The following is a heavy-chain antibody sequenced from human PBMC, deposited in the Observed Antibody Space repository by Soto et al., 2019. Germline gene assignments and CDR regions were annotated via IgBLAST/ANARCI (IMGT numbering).Heavy chain of an antibody. CDR1: GLTVGSSA. CDR2: LSGDGKAT. V-gene: IGHV3-23*01. D-gene: IGHD3-3*01. Sequence: EVRLLESGGGLVQPWGSLRLSCAASGLTVGSSAMTWVRQAPGKGLEWISSLSGDGKATYYADSVKGRFTISRDISKNPLFLQMDSLSVADTVIYVYARITSSWGEGTRVTVTS. CDR3: ARITSS. J-gene: IGHJ5*02.